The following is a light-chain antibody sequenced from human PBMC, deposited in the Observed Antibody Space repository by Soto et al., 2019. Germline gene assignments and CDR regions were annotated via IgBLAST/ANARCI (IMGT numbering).Light chain of an antibody. CDR2: EVI. CDR1: SSDVGGYNY. CDR3: SSYTSRSNLV. Sequence: QSVLTQPASMSGSPGQSITISCTGTSSDVGGYNYVSWYQQHPGKAPKLMISEVINRPSGVSNRFSGSKSANTASLTISGLQAEDDADYYCSSYTSRSNLVFGTGTKVTVL. V-gene: IGLV2-14*01. J-gene: IGLJ1*01.